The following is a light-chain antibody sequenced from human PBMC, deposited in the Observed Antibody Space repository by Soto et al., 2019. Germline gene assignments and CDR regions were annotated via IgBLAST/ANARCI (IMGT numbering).Light chain of an antibody. J-gene: IGKJ5*01. Sequence: IGVTQSPATVSVSPKERATLSCRASENIYTNLAWYQQKPGQAPRLLFYGASTRATGLPARFSGTGSGTEFTLTINILQAEDSAVYYCQQYYNRPRPFAQGTRLEIK. CDR1: ENIYTN. CDR3: QQYYNRPRP. V-gene: IGKV3-15*01. CDR2: GAS.